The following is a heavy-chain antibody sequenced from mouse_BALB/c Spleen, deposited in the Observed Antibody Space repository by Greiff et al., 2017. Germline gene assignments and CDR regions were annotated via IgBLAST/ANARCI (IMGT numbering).Heavy chain of an antibody. V-gene: IGHV1-5*01. CDR3: TSSIYYDYDEGAMDY. CDR1: GYSFTSYW. D-gene: IGHD2-4*01. CDR2: IYPGNSDT. J-gene: IGHJ4*01. Sequence: EVQLQQSGTVLARPGASVKMSCKASGYSFTSYWMHWVNQRPGQGLEWIGAIYPGNSDTSYNQKFKGKAKLTAVTSASTAYMELSSLTNEDSAVYYCTSSIYYDYDEGAMDYWGQGTSVTVSS.